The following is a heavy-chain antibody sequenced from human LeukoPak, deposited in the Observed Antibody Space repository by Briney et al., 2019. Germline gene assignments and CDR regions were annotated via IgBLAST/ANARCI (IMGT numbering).Heavy chain of an antibody. V-gene: IGHV4-39*07. CDR2: IYYSGST. CDR3: ARDSPGGGYAFDI. Sequence: PSETLSLTCTVSGGSISSSSYYWGWIRQPPGKGLEWIGSIYYSGSTYYNPSLKSRVTISVDTSKNQFSLKLSSVTAADTAVYYCARDSPGGGYAFDIWGQGTMVTVSS. CDR1: GGSISSSSYY. J-gene: IGHJ3*02. D-gene: IGHD3-16*01.